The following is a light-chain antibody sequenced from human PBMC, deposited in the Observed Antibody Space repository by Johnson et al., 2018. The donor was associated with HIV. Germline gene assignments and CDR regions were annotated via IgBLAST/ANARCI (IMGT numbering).Light chain of an antibody. CDR1: SSNIGNHY. J-gene: IGLJ1*01. CDR2: DNN. Sequence: QSVLTQPPSVSAAPGQKVTISCSGTSSNIGNHYVSWYQQLPGTAPKLLIYDNNKRPSGIPDRFSGSKSGTSATLGITGLQTGDEADYYCGTWDSSPSAYVFGTVPKATVL. V-gene: IGLV1-51*01. CDR3: GTWDSSPSAYV.